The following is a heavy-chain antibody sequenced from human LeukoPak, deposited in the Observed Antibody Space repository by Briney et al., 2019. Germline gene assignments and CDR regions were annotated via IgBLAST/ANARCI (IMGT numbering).Heavy chain of an antibody. CDR2: IYYSGRT. D-gene: IGHD6-13*01. Sequence: PSETLSLTCSVSGDSISRSDSYWDWIRQPPGKGLEWIGTIYYSGRTYYSPSLKSRVTISVDTSKNQFSLKLSSVTAADTAVYYCARSVNIAAAGEAHAFDIWGQGTMVTVSS. CDR1: GDSISRSDSY. J-gene: IGHJ3*02. V-gene: IGHV4-30-4*08. CDR3: ARSVNIAAAGEAHAFDI.